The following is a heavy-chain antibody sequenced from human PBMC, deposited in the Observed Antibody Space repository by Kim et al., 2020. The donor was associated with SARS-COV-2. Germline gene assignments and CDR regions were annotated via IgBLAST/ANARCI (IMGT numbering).Heavy chain of an antibody. Sequence: GGSLRLSCAASGFTFSSYAMSWVRQAPGKGLEWVSSISGNGGSTYYADSVKGRFTISRDNSKNTLFLQINNLRAEDTAVYYSAKGAGAPFFFDYWGQGTL. D-gene: IGHD6-19*01. CDR1: GFTFSSYA. V-gene: IGHV3-23*01. J-gene: IGHJ4*02. CDR2: ISGNGGST. CDR3: AKGAGAPFFFDY.